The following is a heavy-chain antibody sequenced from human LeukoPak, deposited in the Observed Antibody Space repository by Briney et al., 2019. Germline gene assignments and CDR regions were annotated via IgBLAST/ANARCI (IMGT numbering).Heavy chain of an antibody. D-gene: IGHD3-22*01. V-gene: IGHV4-30-2*01. CDR1: GASISNYY. Sequence: PSETLSLTCAVSGASISNYYWSWIRQPPGKGLEWIGSVYHSGNTYYNPSLKSRVTISLDRSKNQFSLRLSSVTAADTAVYYCARSYDSSGYYLNWFDLWGQGTLVTVSS. J-gene: IGHJ5*02. CDR2: VYHSGNT. CDR3: ARSYDSSGYYLNWFDL.